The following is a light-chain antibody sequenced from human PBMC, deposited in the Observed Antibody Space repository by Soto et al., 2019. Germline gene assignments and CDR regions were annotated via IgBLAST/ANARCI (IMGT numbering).Light chain of an antibody. CDR2: DHA. V-gene: IGLV1-51*01. J-gene: IGLJ3*02. Sequence: QSVLTQPPSVSAAPGQTVTISCSGSNSNIGNNYVSWYQQLPGAAPKLLIYDHANRPSGIPDRFSGSKSGTSATLGITGLQTGDEADYYCGTWDSSLSAVVFGGGTKVTVL. CDR3: GTWDSSLSAVV. CDR1: NSNIGNNY.